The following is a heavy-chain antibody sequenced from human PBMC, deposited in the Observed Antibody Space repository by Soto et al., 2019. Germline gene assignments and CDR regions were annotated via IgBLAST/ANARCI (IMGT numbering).Heavy chain of an antibody. V-gene: IGHV3-49*01. CDR1: GFTFGDYA. Sequence: QTGGSLRLSCTASGFTFGDYAMSWFRQAPGKGLEWVGFIRSKAYGGTTEYAASVKGRFTISRDGSKSIAYLQMNSLKTEDTAVYYCTRWDTGVVPAAILYGMDVWGQGTTVTVSS. D-gene: IGHD2-2*01. J-gene: IGHJ6*02. CDR3: TRWDTGVVPAAILYGMDV. CDR2: IRSKAYGGTT.